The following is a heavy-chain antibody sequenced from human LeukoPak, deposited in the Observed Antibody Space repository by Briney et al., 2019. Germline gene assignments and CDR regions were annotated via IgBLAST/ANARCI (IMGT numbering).Heavy chain of an antibody. CDR3: ARRSGVVVGHSYYFDY. D-gene: IGHD2-2*01. J-gene: IGHJ4*02. CDR2: INHSGST. Sequence: SETLSLTCAGYGGSFSGYYWSWIRQPPGKGLEWIGEINHSGSTNYNPSLKSRVTISVDASKNQFSLKLSSVTAADTAVYYCARRSGVVVGHSYYFDYWGQGTLVTVSS. CDR1: GGSFSGYY. V-gene: IGHV4-34*01.